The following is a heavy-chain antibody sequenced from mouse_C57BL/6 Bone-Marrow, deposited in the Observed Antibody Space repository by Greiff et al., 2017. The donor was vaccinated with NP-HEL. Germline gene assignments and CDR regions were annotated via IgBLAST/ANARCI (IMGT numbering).Heavy chain of an antibody. CDR3: ARSGYYDYEPFAY. V-gene: IGHV1-80*01. D-gene: IGHD2-4*01. Sequence: QVQLQQSGAELVKPGASVKISCKASGYAFSSYWMNWVKQRPGKGLEWIGQIYPGDGDTNYNGKFKGKATLTADKSSSTAYMQLSSLTSEDSAVYFCARSGYYDYEPFAYWGQGTLVTVSA. CDR1: GYAFSSYW. CDR2: IYPGDGDT. J-gene: IGHJ3*01.